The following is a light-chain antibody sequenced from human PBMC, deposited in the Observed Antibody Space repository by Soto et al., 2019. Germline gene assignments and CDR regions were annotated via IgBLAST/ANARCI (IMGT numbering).Light chain of an antibody. Sequence: QSVLTQPPSASGSPGQRVTISCTGNSSNVGGYNYVSWYQQQPGKAPKLMIYEVTQRPSGVPNRFSGSKSGNTASLTVSGLQAEDEADYYCQSYDTSLGVWVFGGGTKLTVL. V-gene: IGLV2-8*01. CDR2: EVT. CDR1: SSNVGGYNY. J-gene: IGLJ3*02. CDR3: QSYDTSLGVWV.